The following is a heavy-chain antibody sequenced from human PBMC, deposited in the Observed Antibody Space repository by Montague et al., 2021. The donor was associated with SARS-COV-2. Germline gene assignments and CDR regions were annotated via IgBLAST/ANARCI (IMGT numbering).Heavy chain of an antibody. CDR1: GGSFSNYF. D-gene: IGHD1-26*01. CDR2: TSYSGFT. Sequence: SETLSLTCAVYGGSFSNYFWSWTRQSPGKGLEWIGETSYSGFTNFNPSLKSRVTISIDTSKKQFSLKLSSVTAADTAVYYCARLWDTVYYYYGMDVGGQGTTVTVSS. CDR3: ARLWDTVYYYYGMDV. J-gene: IGHJ6*02. V-gene: IGHV4-34*01.